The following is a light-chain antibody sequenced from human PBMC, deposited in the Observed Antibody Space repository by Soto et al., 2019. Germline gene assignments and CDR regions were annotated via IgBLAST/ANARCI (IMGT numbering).Light chain of an antibody. CDR2: GAS. CDR3: QQYNNWPRT. CDR1: QSVGSD. V-gene: IGKV3-15*01. Sequence: EIVMTQSPATLSVSPGERATLSCRASQSVGSDLAWYQQKPGQAPRLLIYGASTRATGIPARFSGSGSGTEFTLTISSLQSEDFGVYYCQQYNNWPRTFGQGTKVDIK. J-gene: IGKJ1*01.